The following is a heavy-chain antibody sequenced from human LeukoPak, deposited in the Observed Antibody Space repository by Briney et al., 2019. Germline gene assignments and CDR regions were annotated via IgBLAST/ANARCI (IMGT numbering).Heavy chain of an antibody. V-gene: IGHV3-30*04. CDR1: GFTFGSYT. D-gene: IGHD5-12*01. J-gene: IGHJ6*03. CDR3: ARTSTGYSRSRDYYYYYMDV. CDR2: ISYDRSDK. Sequence: GGSLRLSCAASGFTFGSYTMHWVRQAPGKGLEWVAVISYDRSDKYNADSVKGRFTISRDNSKNTLYLQMNSLRAEDTAVYYCARTSTGYSRSRDYYYYYMDVWGKGTTVTVSS.